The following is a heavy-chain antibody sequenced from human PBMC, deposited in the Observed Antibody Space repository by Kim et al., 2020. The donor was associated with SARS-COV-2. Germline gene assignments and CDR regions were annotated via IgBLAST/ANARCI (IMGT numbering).Heavy chain of an antibody. J-gene: IGHJ3*02. CDR3: ARRSMVAGTSI. V-gene: IGHV4-4*02. CDR2: ST. D-gene: IGHD6-19*01. Sequence: STNYNPSRKRRITISVDKSKNQFALKVTSVTAADTAIYYCARRSMVAGTSIWGQGTVVTVSS.